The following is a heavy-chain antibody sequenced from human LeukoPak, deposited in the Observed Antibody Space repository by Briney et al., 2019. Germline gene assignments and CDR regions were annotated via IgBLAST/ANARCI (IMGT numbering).Heavy chain of an antibody. V-gene: IGHV3-48*01. Sequence: GGSLRLSCAASGFNYSSYTMNWVRQAPGMGLEWLSYISASRGITYYANSVKGRFTISRDNAKNSLYLQMNSLRAEDTAVYYCVRGSLASGVVVYYYYYLDVWGKGTTVTVSS. CDR2: ISASRGIT. J-gene: IGHJ6*03. D-gene: IGHD3-3*01. CDR1: GFNYSSYT. CDR3: VRGSLASGVVVYYYYYLDV.